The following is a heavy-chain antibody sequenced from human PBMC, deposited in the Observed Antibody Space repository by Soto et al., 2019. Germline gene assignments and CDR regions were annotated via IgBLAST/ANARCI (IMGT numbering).Heavy chain of an antibody. CDR3: AKRIAAAGLIDY. J-gene: IGHJ4*02. Sequence: PGGSLRLSCAASGFAFSSYGMHWVRQAPGKGLEWVAVISYDGTVKYYADSVKGRFTISRDNSKNTLYLQMNSLRAEDTAVFYCAKRIAAAGLIDYWGQGTLVTVSS. CDR2: ISYDGTVK. V-gene: IGHV3-30*18. D-gene: IGHD6-13*01. CDR1: GFAFSSYG.